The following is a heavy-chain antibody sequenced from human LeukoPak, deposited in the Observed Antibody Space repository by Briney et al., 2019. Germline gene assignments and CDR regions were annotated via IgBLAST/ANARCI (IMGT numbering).Heavy chain of an antibody. Sequence: GGPLRLSCAASGFTFSSYAMSWVRQAPGKGLEWVSAISGSGGSTYYADSVKGRFTISRDNSKNTLYLQMNSLRAEDTAVYYCAKDPEYSGGYLGDYWGQGTLVTVSS. CDR2: ISGSGGST. CDR3: AKDPEYSGGYLGDY. V-gene: IGHV3-23*01. J-gene: IGHJ4*02. CDR1: GFTFSSYA. D-gene: IGHD6-19*01.